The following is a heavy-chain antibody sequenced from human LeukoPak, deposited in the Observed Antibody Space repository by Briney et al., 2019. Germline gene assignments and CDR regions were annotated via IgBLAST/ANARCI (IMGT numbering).Heavy chain of an antibody. CDR3: ARGGYDISGYPMPPGY. J-gene: IGHJ4*02. CDR2: NNHSGST. V-gene: IGHV4-34*01. D-gene: IGHD3-22*01. CDR1: GGSFSGYY. Sequence: PSETLSLTCAVYGGSFSGYYWSWIRQPPGKGVEWSGENNHSGSTNYNPSLKSRHTKSVHTTKNQYYPKLTSVTAADTAVYYCARGGYDISGYPMPPGYWGQGTLVTVSS.